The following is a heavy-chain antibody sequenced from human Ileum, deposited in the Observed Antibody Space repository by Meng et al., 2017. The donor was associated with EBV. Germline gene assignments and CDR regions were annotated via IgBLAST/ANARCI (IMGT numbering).Heavy chain of an antibody. Sequence: QVRQVQTVAELTNPRSSSKVSFKASGYTFINHDINWVRQTAGQGLESIGWMNSYTGNAGYAQKFRGRVTMTRDTSINTAYLEVISLTSEDTAVYYCARGSGAGGRDWFDPWGQGTLVTVSS. D-gene: IGHD3-16*01. J-gene: IGHJ5*02. CDR1: GYTFINHD. V-gene: IGHV1-8*01. CDR2: MNSYTGNA. CDR3: ARGSGAGGRDWFDP.